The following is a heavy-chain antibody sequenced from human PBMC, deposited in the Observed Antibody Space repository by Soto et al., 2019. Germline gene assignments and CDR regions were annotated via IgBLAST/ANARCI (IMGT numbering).Heavy chain of an antibody. CDR2: IHYSVNT. CDR3: ARQGTLLSRWFDP. CDR1: GGSINSRTYY. D-gene: IGHD1-26*01. J-gene: IGHJ5*02. V-gene: IGHV4-39*01. Sequence: PSETLSLTCTVSGGSINSRTYYWTGIRQPPGKGLEWIGSIHYSVNTYYNPSLRSRVTISVDTSKNQFSLKLSSVTAADTAVYYCARQGTLLSRWFDPWGQGTLVTVSS.